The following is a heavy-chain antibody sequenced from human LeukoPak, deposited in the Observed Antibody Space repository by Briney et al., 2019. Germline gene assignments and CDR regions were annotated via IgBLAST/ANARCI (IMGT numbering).Heavy chain of an antibody. CDR3: IRDFRSADL. Sequence: GGSLRLSCVASGFTFSNYWMHWVRQPPGKGLVWVSRIYVDGRTTNYADSVKGRFTISRDNAKNTVYLEMNSLSVEGTATYYCIRDFRSADLWGQGTLVTVTS. V-gene: IGHV3-74*01. CDR2: IYVDGRTT. CDR1: GFTFSNYW. J-gene: IGHJ5*02.